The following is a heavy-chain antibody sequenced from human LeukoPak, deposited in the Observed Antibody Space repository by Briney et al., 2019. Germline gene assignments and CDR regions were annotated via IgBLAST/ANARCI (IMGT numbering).Heavy chain of an antibody. CDR1: GYTFTSYG. CDR2: MNPNSGNT. Sequence: ASVKVSCMASGYTFTSYGISWVRQATGQGLEWMGWMNPNSGNTGYAQKFQGRVTMTRNTSISTAYMELSSLRSEDTAVYYCARGPGYYYDSSGYYYAGLVDYWGQGTLVTVSS. CDR3: ARGPGYYYDSSGYYYAGLVDY. J-gene: IGHJ4*02. D-gene: IGHD3-22*01. V-gene: IGHV1-8*02.